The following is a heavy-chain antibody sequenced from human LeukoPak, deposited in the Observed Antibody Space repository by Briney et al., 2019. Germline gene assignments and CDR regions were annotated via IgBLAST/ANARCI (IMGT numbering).Heavy chain of an antibody. J-gene: IGHJ4*02. D-gene: IGHD3-22*01. Sequence: GRSLRLSCAASGFTFSSYGMYWVRQAPGKGLEWVAVISYDGSNKYYADSVKGRFTISRDNSKNTLYLQMNSLRAEDTAVYYCARDRLLRSNYYDSATMGYWGQGTLVTVSS. CDR1: GFTFSSYG. CDR2: ISYDGSNK. V-gene: IGHV3-30*03. CDR3: ARDRLLRSNYYDSATMGY.